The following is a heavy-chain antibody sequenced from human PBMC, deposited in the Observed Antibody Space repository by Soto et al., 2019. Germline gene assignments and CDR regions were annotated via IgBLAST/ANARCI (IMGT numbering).Heavy chain of an antibody. Sequence: EVQLVESGGGLVQPGGSLKLACLASGFPLSDSAIHWVRKASGKGLEWVGRIRSKTNNYATTYGAPVRGRFTLSRDDSKNTAYLQMNNLESEDAAVYYCTRHAGGQVEHSFYSSFIDVWGKGTTVSVLS. D-gene: IGHD2-15*01. CDR1: GFPLSDSA. CDR2: IRSKTNNYAT. CDR3: TRHAGGQVEHSFYSSFIDV. V-gene: IGHV3-73*01. J-gene: IGHJ6*04.